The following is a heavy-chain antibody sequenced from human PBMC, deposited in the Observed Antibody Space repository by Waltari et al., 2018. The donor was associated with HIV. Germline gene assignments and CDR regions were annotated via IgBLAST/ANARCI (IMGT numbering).Heavy chain of an antibody. J-gene: IGHJ3*02. V-gene: IGHV3-33*06. CDR2: IWSDGYNK. Sequence: QVYLMESGGGVVQPGGSLKLSCAASGFTFSSYGMHWVRQAPGKWFEWVAVIWSDGYNKFYADSVRGRFTFSRDNSKYTLSLQMNSLRAEDTALYYCVKERGPFNGFDIWGQGTMVTVSS. D-gene: IGHD3-16*01. CDR1: GFTFSSYG. CDR3: VKERGPFNGFDI.